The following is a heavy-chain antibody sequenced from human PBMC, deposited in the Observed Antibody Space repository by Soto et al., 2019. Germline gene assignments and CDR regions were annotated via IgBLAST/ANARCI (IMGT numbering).Heavy chain of an antibody. D-gene: IGHD2-15*01. CDR3: AKLGDNCSGGSCYSPYYYYMDV. Sequence: GGSLRLSCAASGFTFSSYAMSWVRQAPGKGLEWVSAISGSGGSTYYADSVKGRFTISRDNSKNTLYLQMNSLRAEDTAVYYCAKLGDNCSGGSCYSPYYYYMDVWGKGTTVTVSS. CDR2: ISGSGGST. CDR1: GFTFSSYA. V-gene: IGHV3-23*01. J-gene: IGHJ6*03.